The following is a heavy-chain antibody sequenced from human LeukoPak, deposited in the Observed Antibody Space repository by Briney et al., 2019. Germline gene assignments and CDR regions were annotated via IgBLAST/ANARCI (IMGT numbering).Heavy chain of an antibody. V-gene: IGHV1-69*01. CDR3: ARIKLGTYYGSGSYEAFDP. D-gene: IGHD3-10*01. J-gene: IGHJ5*02. CDR1: GGTFSSYA. Sequence: EASVKVSCTASGGTFSSYAISWVRQAPGQGLEWMGGIIPIFGTANYAQKFQGRVTITADESTSTAYMELSSLRSEDTAVYYCARIKLGTYYGSGSYEAFDPWGQGTLVTVSS. CDR2: IIPIFGTA.